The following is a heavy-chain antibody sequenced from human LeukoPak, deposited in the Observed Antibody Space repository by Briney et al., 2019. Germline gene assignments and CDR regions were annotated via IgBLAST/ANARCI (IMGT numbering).Heavy chain of an antibody. V-gene: IGHV3-9*03. CDR1: GFTFDDYA. CDR2: ISWNSGSI. J-gene: IGHJ6*03. Sequence: PGGSLRLSCAASGFTFDDYAMHWVRQAPGKGLEWVSGISWNSGSIGYADSVKGRFTISRDNAKNSLYLQMNSLRAEDMALYYCAKGYCSSTSCSMDVWGKGTTVTVSS. CDR3: AKGYCSSTSCSMDV. D-gene: IGHD2-2*01.